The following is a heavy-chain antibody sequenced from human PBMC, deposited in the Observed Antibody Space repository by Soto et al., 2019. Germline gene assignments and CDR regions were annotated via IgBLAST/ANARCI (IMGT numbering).Heavy chain of an antibody. CDR2: VYSGGST. CDR1: GFTVSSSY. D-gene: IGHD3-3*01. V-gene: IGHV3-53*01. Sequence: PGGSLRLSCAASGFTVSSSYMTWVRQAPGKGLEWVSVVYSGGSTYYADSVKGRFTISRDSSKNTLYLQMNSLRAEDTPVYYCAKRKNYDFWSGSYDYWGQGRLVNVS. CDR3: AKRKNYDFWSGSYDY. J-gene: IGHJ4*02.